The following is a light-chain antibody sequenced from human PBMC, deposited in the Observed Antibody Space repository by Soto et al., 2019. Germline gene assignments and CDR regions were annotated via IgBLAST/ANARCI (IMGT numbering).Light chain of an antibody. CDR2: EVS. Sequence: DVVMTQSPLSLPVTLGQPASISCRSSQSLIHSDGNTYLSWFQQRPGQSPRRLIYEVSDRDSGVPDRFTGSVSGTDVTLKISRVEAEDVGVYYCMQGTHWPWTFGQGTEVEIK. CDR1: QSLIHSDGNTY. J-gene: IGKJ1*01. V-gene: IGKV2-30*02. CDR3: MQGTHWPWT.